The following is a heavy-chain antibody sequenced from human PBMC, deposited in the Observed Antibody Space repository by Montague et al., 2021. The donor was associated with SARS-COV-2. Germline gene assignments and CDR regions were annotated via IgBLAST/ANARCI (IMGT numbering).Heavy chain of an antibody. V-gene: IGHV4-59*13. CDR3: ARAIVSGLCSGGRCYKGYYYYMDV. CDR1: GASISSYS. Sequence: SETLSLTCTVSGASISSYSWSWIRQPPGKGLEWIGYMYNSEKINXNPSLQSRVTISVDTSKRQLSLKLNSVTAADTAAYFYARAIVSGLCSGGRCYKGYYYYMDVWGKGTTVTVSS. D-gene: IGHD2-15*01. CDR2: MYNSEKI. J-gene: IGHJ6*03.